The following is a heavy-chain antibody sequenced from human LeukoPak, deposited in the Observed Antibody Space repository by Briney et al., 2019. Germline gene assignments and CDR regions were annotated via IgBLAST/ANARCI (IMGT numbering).Heavy chain of an antibody. CDR1: GFTFRAHG. D-gene: IGHD3-22*01. V-gene: IGHV3-23*01. CDR2: ISPSGDIT. CDR3: AKDLGVSGYYYDSSGAMDV. J-gene: IGHJ6*03. Sequence: GGTLRLSCAASGFTFRAHGMNWVRQAPGKGLEWVAGISPSGDITYYSYSVMGRFTISRDNPTSTVYLQMNSLRAEDTAVYYCAKDLGVSGYYYDSSGAMDVWGKGTTVTISS.